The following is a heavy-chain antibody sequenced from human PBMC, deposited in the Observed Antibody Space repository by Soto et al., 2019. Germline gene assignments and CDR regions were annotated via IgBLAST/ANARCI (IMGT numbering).Heavy chain of an antibody. CDR2: INGDGSTT. V-gene: IGHV3-74*01. D-gene: IGHD3-10*01. J-gene: IGHJ4*02. CDR3: ARGQSGSYSFDY. Sequence: DVQLVESGGGIVQPGGSVRLSCAASGFTLSSFWIHWVRQASGKGLVWVSRINGDGSTTNYADSLKGRFTISRDNAKNTVFLQVNSLRAEDTAVYYCARGQSGSYSFDYWGQGTLVTVSS. CDR1: GFTLSSFW.